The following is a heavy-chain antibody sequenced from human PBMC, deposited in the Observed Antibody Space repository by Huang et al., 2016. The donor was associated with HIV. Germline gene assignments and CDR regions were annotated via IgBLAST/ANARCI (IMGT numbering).Heavy chain of an antibody. Sequence: EVQLEQSGEEVKKPGASLKISWKGSGYSFTTYWIGGVRQMPGKGLEWSVIIYPGGSNSRYSPSFQGQVPISADKSITTAYLQWSSLKASDTAMYYCARRHDSSSYYKGTGFDYWGQGTLVTVSS. CDR2: IYPGGSNS. CDR3: ARRHDSSSYYKGTGFDY. D-gene: IGHD6-13*01. V-gene: IGHV5-51*03. J-gene: IGHJ4*02. CDR1: GYSFTTYW.